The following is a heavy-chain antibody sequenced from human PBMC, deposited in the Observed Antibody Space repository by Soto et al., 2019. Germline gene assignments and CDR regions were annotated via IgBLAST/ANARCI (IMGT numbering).Heavy chain of an antibody. CDR2: IKQDGSEK. Sequence: GGSLRLSCAASGFTFSSYWMSWVRQAPGKGLEWVANIKQDGSEKYYVDSVKGRFTISRDNAKNSLYLQMNSLRAEDTAVYYCARDPGEEAAAGTYYYYYGMDVWGQGTTVTVSS. CDR1: GFTFSSYW. V-gene: IGHV3-7*01. J-gene: IGHJ6*02. D-gene: IGHD6-13*01. CDR3: ARDPGEEAAAGTYYYYYGMDV.